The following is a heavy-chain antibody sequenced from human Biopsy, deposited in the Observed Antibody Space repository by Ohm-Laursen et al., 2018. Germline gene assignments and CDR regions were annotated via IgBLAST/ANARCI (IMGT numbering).Heavy chain of an antibody. D-gene: IGHD5-18*01. CDR1: GYTFTDYF. Sequence: SVKVSCNASGYTFTDYFLHWVRQAPGQGPEWMGWISPSSGGTNYAQKFQGRVTMIRDTSATTAYMELSRLRSDDTAVYYCARGGVDTAMVENWGQGTLVTVSS. V-gene: IGHV1-2*02. J-gene: IGHJ4*02. CDR3: ARGGVDTAMVEN. CDR2: ISPSSGGT.